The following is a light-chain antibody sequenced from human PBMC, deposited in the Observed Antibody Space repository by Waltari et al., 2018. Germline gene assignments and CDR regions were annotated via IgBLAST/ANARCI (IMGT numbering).Light chain of an antibody. CDR2: DIS. CDR3: QQHNKWPYT. CDR1: QSVSRD. V-gene: IGKV3-11*01. Sequence: EIVLTQSPATLSFFPGERVTLSCRASQSVSRDIAWYQQKPGQAPRLLIYDISDRATGVQARFIGSGSGTAFTLTISSLDPEDFAVYYCQQHNKWPYTFGHGTKLEI. J-gene: IGKJ2*01.